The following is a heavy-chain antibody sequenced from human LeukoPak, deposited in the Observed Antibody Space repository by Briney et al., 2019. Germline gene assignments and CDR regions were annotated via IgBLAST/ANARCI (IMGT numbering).Heavy chain of an antibody. D-gene: IGHD5-18*01. CDR1: GYTSTSYY. CDR3: AREGPETYNFDF. V-gene: IGHV1-46*01. J-gene: IGHJ4*02. Sequence: ASVKVSCKASGYTSTSYYMHWVRQAPGQGLEWMGIINPSGGSTSYAQKFQGRVTMTRDTSTSAVYMELSSLRSEDTAVYYCAREGPETYNFDFWGQGTQVTVSS. CDR2: INPSGGST.